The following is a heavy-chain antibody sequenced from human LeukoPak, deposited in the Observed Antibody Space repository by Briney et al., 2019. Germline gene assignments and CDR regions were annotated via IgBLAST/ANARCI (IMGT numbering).Heavy chain of an antibody. CDR3: AKDPHRGYSSSWYYFDY. D-gene: IGHD6-13*01. Sequence: GGSLRLSCAASGFTFSSYGMHWVRQAPGKGLEWVAVISYDGSNKYYADSVKGRSTISRDNSKNTLYLQMNSLRAEDTAVYYCAKDPHRGYSSSWYYFDYWGQGTLVTVSS. CDR2: ISYDGSNK. J-gene: IGHJ4*02. V-gene: IGHV3-30*18. CDR1: GFTFSSYG.